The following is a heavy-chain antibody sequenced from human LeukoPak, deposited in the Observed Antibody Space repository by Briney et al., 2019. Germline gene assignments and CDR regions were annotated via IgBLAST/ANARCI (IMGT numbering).Heavy chain of an antibody. D-gene: IGHD3-3*01. CDR2: INHSGST. CDR1: GGSIRSSYYY. CDR3: ARGMPVLRFLVWLSNLYYFDY. V-gene: IGHV4-39*07. Sequence: SETLSLTCTVSGGSIRSSYYYWSWIRQPPGKGLEWIVEINHSGSTNYNPSLKSRVTISVDTSKNQFSLKLSSVTAADTAVYYCARGMPVLRFLVWLSNLYYFDYWGQGTLVTVSS. J-gene: IGHJ4*02.